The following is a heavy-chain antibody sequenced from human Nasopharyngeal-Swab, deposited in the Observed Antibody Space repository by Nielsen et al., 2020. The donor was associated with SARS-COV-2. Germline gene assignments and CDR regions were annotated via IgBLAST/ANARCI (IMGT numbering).Heavy chain of an antibody. D-gene: IGHD3-22*01. CDR2: IYYSGST. CDR3: ARQPRDYYDSSGYPPAFGY. V-gene: IGHV4-39*01. CDR1: GGSISSSSYY. J-gene: IGHJ4*02. Sequence: SETLSLTCTVSGGSISSSSYYWGWIRQPPGKGLERIGSIYYSGSTYYNPSLKSRVTISVDTSKNQFSLKLSSVTAADTAVYYCARQPRDYYDSSGYPPAFGYWGQGTLVTISS.